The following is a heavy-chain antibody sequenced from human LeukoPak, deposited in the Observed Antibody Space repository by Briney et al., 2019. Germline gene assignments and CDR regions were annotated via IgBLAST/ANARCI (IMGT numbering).Heavy chain of an antibody. CDR1: GYSFTSYW. J-gene: IGHJ4*02. V-gene: IGHV5-51*01. CDR2: IYPGDSDT. D-gene: IGHD3-10*01. Sequence: GESLKISCKGSGYSFTSYWIGWVRQMPGKGLECMGIIYPGDSDTRYSPSFQGQVTISADKSISTAYLQWSSLKASDTAMYYCAGGDGSGSYSPGWVDYWGQGTLVTVSS. CDR3: AGGDGSGSYSPGWVDY.